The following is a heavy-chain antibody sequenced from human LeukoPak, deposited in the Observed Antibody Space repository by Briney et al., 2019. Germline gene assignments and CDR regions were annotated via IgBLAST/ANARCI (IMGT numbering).Heavy chain of an antibody. CDR1: GGSISSYY. Sequence: SETLSLTCTVSGGSISSYYWSWIRQPPGKGLEWIGYIYYSGSTNYKPSLKSRVTISVDTSKNQFSLKLSSVTAADTAVYYCARNNYGYFAFDIWGQGTMVTVSS. CDR3: ARNNYGYFAFDI. D-gene: IGHD5-18*01. V-gene: IGHV4-59*01. CDR2: IYYSGST. J-gene: IGHJ3*02.